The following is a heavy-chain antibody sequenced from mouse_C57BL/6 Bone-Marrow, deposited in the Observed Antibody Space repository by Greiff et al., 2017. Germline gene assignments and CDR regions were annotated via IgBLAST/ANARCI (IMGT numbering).Heavy chain of an antibody. CDR1: GFTFSDYG. CDR2: ISSGSSTI. Sequence: EVKVVESGGGLVKPGGSLKLSCAASGFTFSDYGMHWVRQAPEKGLEWVAYISSGSSTIYYADTVKGRFTISRDNAKNTLFLQMTSLRSEDTAMYYCERGSNCYYAMDYWGQGTSVTVSS. V-gene: IGHV5-17*01. CDR3: ERGSNCYYAMDY. J-gene: IGHJ4*01. D-gene: IGHD2-5*01.